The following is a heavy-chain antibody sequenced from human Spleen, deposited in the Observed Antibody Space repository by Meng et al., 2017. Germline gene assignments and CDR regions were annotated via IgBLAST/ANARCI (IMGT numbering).Heavy chain of an antibody. CDR1: GFTFSTHW. V-gene: IGHV3-53*01. CDR3: ARDSAAKDYYYGMDV. J-gene: IGHJ6*02. D-gene: IGHD6-25*01. CDR2: IYSGGNT. Sequence: GESLKISCAASGFTFSTHWMHWVRQAPGKGLEWVSVIYSGGNTYYADSVKGRFTISRHNAKNSLSLQMNSLRGEDTAVYYCARDSAAKDYYYGMDVWGLGTTVTVSS.